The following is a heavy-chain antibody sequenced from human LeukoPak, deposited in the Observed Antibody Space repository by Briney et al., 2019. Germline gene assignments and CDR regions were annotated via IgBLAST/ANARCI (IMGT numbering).Heavy chain of an antibody. CDR3: ARGNILTGYCFDF. D-gene: IGHD3-9*01. J-gene: IGHJ4*02. CDR1: GGSITGYY. Sequence: PSETLSLTCAVYGGSITGYYWSWIRQTPGRGLEWVGEIHYTGDTSYNPSLKSRATISTDTSKNQFSLRLSSVTAADTAVYYCARGNILTGYCFDFWGQGALVTVSS. V-gene: IGHV4-34*01. CDR2: IHYTGDT.